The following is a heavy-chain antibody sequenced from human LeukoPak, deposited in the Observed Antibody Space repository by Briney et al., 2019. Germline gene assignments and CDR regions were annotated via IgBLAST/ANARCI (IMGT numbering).Heavy chain of an antibody. CDR2: IIPIFGTA. CDR1: GGTSRSYA. D-gene: IGHD3-10*01. CDR3: ARGTRGGPLWFGEFYS. J-gene: IGHJ5*02. Sequence: SVKVSCKASGGTSRSYAISWVRQAPGQGLEWMGGIIPIFGTANYAQKFQGRVTITTDESTSTAYMELSSLRSEDTAVYYCARGTRGGPLWFGEFYSWGQGTLVTVSS. V-gene: IGHV1-69*05.